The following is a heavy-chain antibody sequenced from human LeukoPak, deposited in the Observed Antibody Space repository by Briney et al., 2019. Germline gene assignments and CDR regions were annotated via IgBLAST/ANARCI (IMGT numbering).Heavy chain of an antibody. CDR2: INHSGST. V-gene: IGHV4-34*01. CDR1: GASFSGYY. Sequence: SETLSLTCAVYGASFSGYYWSWIRQPPGKGLEWIGEINHSGSTNYNPSLKSRVTISVDTSKNQFSLKLSSVTAADTAVYYCARRSSRMYYDILTGPNWFDRWGQGTLVTVSS. CDR3: ARRSSRMYYDILTGPNWFDR. D-gene: IGHD3-9*01. J-gene: IGHJ5*02.